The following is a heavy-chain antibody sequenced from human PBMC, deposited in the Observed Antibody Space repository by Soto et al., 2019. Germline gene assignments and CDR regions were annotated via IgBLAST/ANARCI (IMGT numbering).Heavy chain of an antibody. CDR3: ARGQRFSDWFDP. V-gene: IGHV4-4*07. Sequence: XATLSLACSVSGGTISGYYGTWIRQPAGKGLEWIGRIYSSGNTKYNPSLQSRVTMSLDTSNNQFSLRLTSVTAADTAVYYCARGQRFSDWFDPWGQRTLVTVSS. J-gene: IGHJ5*02. CDR2: IYSSGNT. D-gene: IGHD3-3*01. CDR1: GGTISGYY.